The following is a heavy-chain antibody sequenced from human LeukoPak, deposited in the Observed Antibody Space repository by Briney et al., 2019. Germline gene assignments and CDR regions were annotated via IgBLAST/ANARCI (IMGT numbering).Heavy chain of an antibody. Sequence: ASVKVSCKASGYTFTSYYMHWVRQAPGQGLEWMGIINPSGGSTSYAQKFQGRVTMTRDTSISTAYMELSRLRSDDTAVYYCAREMIENAFDIWGQGTMVTVSS. V-gene: IGHV1-46*01. CDR2: INPSGGST. D-gene: IGHD2-21*01. CDR1: GYTFTSYY. J-gene: IGHJ3*02. CDR3: AREMIENAFDI.